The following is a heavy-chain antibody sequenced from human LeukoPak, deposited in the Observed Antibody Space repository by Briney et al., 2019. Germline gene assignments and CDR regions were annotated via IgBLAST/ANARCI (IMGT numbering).Heavy chain of an antibody. CDR3: ARPYDSGWTGFEY. CDR1: GYRFPSYW. CDR2: IYPGDSDT. J-gene: IGHJ4*02. V-gene: IGHV5-51*01. D-gene: IGHD6-19*01. Sequence: GESLKISFKGSGYRFPSYWTAWVRPMPGKGLEWMGIIYPGDSDTRYSPSFPGQVTISADKSTSTAYLQWSSLKASDTAMYYCARPYDSGWTGFEYWGQGTLVTVSS.